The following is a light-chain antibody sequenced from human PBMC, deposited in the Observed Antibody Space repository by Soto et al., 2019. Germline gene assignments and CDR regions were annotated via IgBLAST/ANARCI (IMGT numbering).Light chain of an antibody. CDR3: GTGDSSLSAGSDV. J-gene: IGLJ1*01. V-gene: IGLV1-51*01. CDR2: DNN. Sequence: QSVLTQPPSVSAAPGQKVTISCSGSSSNIGNNYVSWYQQLPGTAPKLLIYDNNKRPSGIPDRFSGSKSGTSATLGITGLQTGDEADYYCGTGDSSLSAGSDVFGTGTKVTVL. CDR1: SSNIGNNY.